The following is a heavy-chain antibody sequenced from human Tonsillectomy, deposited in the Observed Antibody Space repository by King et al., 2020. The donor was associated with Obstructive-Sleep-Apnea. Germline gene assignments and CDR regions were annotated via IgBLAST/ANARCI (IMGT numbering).Heavy chain of an antibody. J-gene: IGHJ4*02. CDR1: GYTFTGYY. CDR3: ARNSGYDYYFDY. CDR2: INPDTGDT. D-gene: IGHD5-12*01. Sequence: QLVQSGAEVKKPGASVKVSCKASGYTFTGYYMHWVRQAPGQGLEWMGWINPDTGDTNFAQNFQGRVTMTRATSISTAYMELSRLRSDDTAVYYCARNSGYDYYFDYWGQGTLATVSS. V-gene: IGHV1-2*02.